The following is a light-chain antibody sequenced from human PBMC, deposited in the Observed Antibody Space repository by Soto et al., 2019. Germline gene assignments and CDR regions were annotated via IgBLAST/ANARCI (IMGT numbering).Light chain of an antibody. V-gene: IGKV1-39*01. J-gene: IGKJ2*01. CDR1: QSIGTY. CDR2: AAS. CDR3: QQSCGTLYT. Sequence: DIQMTQSPSSLSASVGDRVTITCRANQSIGTYLNWYQHKPGKAPKLLIYAASSLQSGVQSRFSGRGSGDDFTLTIRSLQPEDSATLYCQQSCGTLYTFVHGTKLEI.